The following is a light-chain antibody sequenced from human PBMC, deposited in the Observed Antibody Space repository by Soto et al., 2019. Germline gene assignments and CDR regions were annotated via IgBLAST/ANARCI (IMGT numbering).Light chain of an antibody. Sequence: IQMTQSPSSFSASTGDRVTITCRASQGISSYLAWYQQKPGKAPKLLIYAASTLQSGVPSRFSGSGSGTDFTLTISCLQSEDFATYYCQQYYSYPFTFGPGTKVDIK. CDR2: AAS. CDR1: QGISSY. V-gene: IGKV1-8*01. J-gene: IGKJ3*01. CDR3: QQYYSYPFT.